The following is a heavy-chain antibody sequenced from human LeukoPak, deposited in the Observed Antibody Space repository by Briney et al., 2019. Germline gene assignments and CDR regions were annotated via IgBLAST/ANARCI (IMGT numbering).Heavy chain of an antibody. CDR1: GFTFSSYA. CDR3: AKDRSVVVPAAIAGVDY. D-gene: IGHD2-2*01. V-gene: IGHV3-23*01. CDR2: ISGSGGST. J-gene: IGHJ4*02. Sequence: GGSLRLSCAASGFTFSSYAMSWVRQAPGKGLEWVSAISGSGGSTYYVDSVKGRFTISRDNSKNTLYLQMNSLRAEDTAVYYCAKDRSVVVPAAIAGVDYWGQGTLVTVSS.